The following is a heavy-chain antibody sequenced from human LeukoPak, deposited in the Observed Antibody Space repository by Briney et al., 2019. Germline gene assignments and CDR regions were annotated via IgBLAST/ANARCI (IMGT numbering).Heavy chain of an antibody. V-gene: IGHV4-30-2*01. D-gene: IGHD3-10*01. Sequence: SEALSLTCAVSGGSISSGGYSWSWIRQPPGKGLEWIGYIYHSGSTYYNPSLKSRVTISVDRSKNQFSLKLSSVTAADTAVYYCAREVRGYYFDYWGQGTLVTVSS. CDR2: IYHSGST. CDR3: AREVRGYYFDY. J-gene: IGHJ4*02. CDR1: GGSISSGGYS.